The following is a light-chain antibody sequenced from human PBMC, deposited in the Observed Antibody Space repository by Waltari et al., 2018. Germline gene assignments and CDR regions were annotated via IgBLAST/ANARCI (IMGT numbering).Light chain of an antibody. CDR1: QSVSRA. CDR3: QHYVSLPVM. Sequence: EIVLTQSPGTLSLSPGERATLSCRASQSVSRALAWYQQNPGQAPILLIYGASNRATGIPDRFSGSGSGTDFSLIISRLEPEDFAVYYCQHYVSLPVMFGQGTKVEIK. J-gene: IGKJ1*01. V-gene: IGKV3-20*01. CDR2: GAS.